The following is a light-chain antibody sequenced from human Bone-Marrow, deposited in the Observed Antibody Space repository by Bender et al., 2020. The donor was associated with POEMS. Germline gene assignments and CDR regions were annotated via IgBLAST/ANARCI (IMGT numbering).Light chain of an antibody. CDR2: EDL. J-gene: IGLJ3*02. V-gene: IGLV6-57*01. Sequence: NFMLTQPHSVSESPGKTVTISCTRSSGSIASTYVQWYQQRPGSSPRLVIFEDLQRPSGVPDRFSGFIDTTSNSASLTISGLKTDDEADYYCQSFDASTLWVFGGGTKLTVL. CDR1: SGSIASTY. CDR3: QSFDASTLWV.